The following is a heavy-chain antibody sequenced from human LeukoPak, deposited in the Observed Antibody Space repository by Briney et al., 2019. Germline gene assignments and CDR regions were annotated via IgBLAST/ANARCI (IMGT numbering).Heavy chain of an antibody. CDR2: IYYSGNT. D-gene: IGHD2-2*02. Sequence: SETLSLTCTVSGGSIFTYYWSWIRQPPGKGLEWIGYIYYSGNTNYNPSLKSRVTISVDTSKNQFSLKLRSVTAADTAVYYCASLVVPAGIPSYYYYMDVWGKGTTVTVSS. CDR3: ASLVVPAGIPSYYYYMDV. J-gene: IGHJ6*03. CDR1: GGSIFTYY. V-gene: IGHV4-59*01.